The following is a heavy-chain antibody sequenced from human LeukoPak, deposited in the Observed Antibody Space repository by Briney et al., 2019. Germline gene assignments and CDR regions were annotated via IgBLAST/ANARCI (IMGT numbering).Heavy chain of an antibody. D-gene: IGHD3-22*01. CDR2: FDPEDGET. Sequence: ASVKVSCKVSGYTLTELSMHWVRQAPGKGLEWMGGFDPEDGETIYAQKFQGRVTMTEDTSTDTAYMELSGLRSEDTAVYYCAPSASYDSSGYTFDYWGQGTLVTVSS. CDR3: APSASYDSSGYTFDY. J-gene: IGHJ4*02. V-gene: IGHV1-24*01. CDR1: GYTLTELS.